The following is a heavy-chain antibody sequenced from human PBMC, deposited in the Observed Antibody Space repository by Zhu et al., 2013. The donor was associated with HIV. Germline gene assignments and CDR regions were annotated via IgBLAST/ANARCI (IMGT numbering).Heavy chain of an antibody. Sequence: QVQLVQSGAEVKKPGASVKVSCKASGYTFTSYYMHWVRQAPGQGLEWMGIINPSGGSTSYAQKFQGRVTMTRDTSTSTVYMELSSLRSEDTAVYYCARVPLPSVTITPEPYYYGMDVWGQGTTVTVSS. CDR1: GYTFTSYY. J-gene: IGHJ6*02. V-gene: IGHV1-46*03. CDR3: ARVPLPSVTITPEPYYYGMDV. CDR2: INPSGGST. D-gene: IGHD3-9*01.